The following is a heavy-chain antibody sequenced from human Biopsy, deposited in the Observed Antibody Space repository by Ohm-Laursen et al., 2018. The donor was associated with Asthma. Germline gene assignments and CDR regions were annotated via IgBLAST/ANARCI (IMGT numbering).Heavy chain of an antibody. CDR3: ARTYFDFWTGQVNDAFAI. CDR2: VNTGNGDT. CDR1: GYNFISFA. V-gene: IGHV1-3*04. Sequence: GASVKVSCKASGYNFISFAIHWVRQAPGQRLEWMGWVNTGNGDTKYSQKFQGRVSITRDTSARTAYMDLSSLRSEDTAVYYCARTYFDFWTGQVNDAFAIWGQGTVVTVSS. D-gene: IGHD3-3*01. J-gene: IGHJ3*02.